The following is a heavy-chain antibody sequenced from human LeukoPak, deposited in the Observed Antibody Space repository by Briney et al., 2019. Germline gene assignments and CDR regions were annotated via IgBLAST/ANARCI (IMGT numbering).Heavy chain of an antibody. D-gene: IGHD5-12*01. CDR3: ARHPKGGYSGYESDY. CDR1: GYSFTTYW. V-gene: IGHV5-51*01. J-gene: IGHJ4*02. CDR2: IYPADSTA. Sequence: GEPLKISCKASGYSFTTYWIGWVRQMPGKGLEWMGIIYPADSTAHYSPSFQGQVTISVDKSINTAYLQWSRLKASDTAMYYCARHPKGGYSGYESDYWGQGTLVTVSS.